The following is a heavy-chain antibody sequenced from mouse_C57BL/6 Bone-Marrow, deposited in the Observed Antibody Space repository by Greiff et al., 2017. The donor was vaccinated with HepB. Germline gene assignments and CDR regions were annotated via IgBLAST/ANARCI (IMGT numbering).Heavy chain of an antibody. CDR3: ARQDYYGSSSWFAY. J-gene: IGHJ3*01. CDR2: ISNGGGST. CDR1: GFTFSDYY. Sequence: DVKLVESGGGLVQPGGSLKLSCAASGFTFSDYYMYWVRQTPEKRLEWVAYISNGGGSTYYPDTVKGRFTISRDNAKNTLYLQMSRLKSEDTAMYYCARQDYYGSSSWFAYWGQGTLVTVSA. D-gene: IGHD1-1*01. V-gene: IGHV5-12*01.